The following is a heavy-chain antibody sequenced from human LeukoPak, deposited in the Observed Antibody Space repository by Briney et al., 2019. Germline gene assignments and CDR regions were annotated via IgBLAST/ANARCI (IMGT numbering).Heavy chain of an antibody. CDR3: ARDLSPVVRASPMGY. D-gene: IGHD3-10*01. J-gene: IGHJ4*02. CDR1: GFTFTNYG. Sequence: PGTSLRLSCAASGFTFTNYGMHWVRQAPGKGLEWVALITYDGYYKYYSDSVKGRFTISSDTSKNTLYLQVNSLRAEDTAVYYCARDLSPVVRASPMGYWGQGTPVTVSS. V-gene: IGHV3-30*03. CDR2: ITYDGYYK.